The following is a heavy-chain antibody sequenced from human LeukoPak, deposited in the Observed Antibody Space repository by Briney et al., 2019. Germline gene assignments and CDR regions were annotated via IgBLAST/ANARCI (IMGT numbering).Heavy chain of an antibody. CDR1: GFTFSSFG. Sequence: PGRSLRLSCAASGFTFSSFGLHWVRQAPGKGLEWVAMISYDGSNKYYADSVKGRFTISRDSSENTLYVQMNSLRPEDTAVYYCARERTTATTASWAYWGQGTLVTVAS. J-gene: IGHJ4*02. CDR3: ARERTTATTASWAY. CDR2: ISYDGSNK. D-gene: IGHD1-1*01. V-gene: IGHV3-30-3*01.